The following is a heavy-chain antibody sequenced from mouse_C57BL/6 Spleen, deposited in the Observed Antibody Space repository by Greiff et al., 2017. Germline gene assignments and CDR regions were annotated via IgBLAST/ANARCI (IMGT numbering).Heavy chain of an antibody. J-gene: IGHJ2*01. Sequence: VQLVESGAELVRPGASVKLSCKASGYTFTDYYINWVKQRPGQGLEWIARIYPGSGNTYYNEKFKGKATLTAEKSSSTAYMQLSSLTSEDSAVYFCARYYGSSQYYFDYWGQGTTLTVSS. CDR1: GYTFTDYY. D-gene: IGHD1-1*01. CDR3: ARYYGSSQYYFDY. CDR2: IYPGSGNT. V-gene: IGHV1-76*01.